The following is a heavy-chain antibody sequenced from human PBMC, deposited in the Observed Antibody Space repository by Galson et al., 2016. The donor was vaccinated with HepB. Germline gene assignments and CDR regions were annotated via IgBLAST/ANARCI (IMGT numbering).Heavy chain of an antibody. CDR1: GYTFTAYF. J-gene: IGHJ6*02. CDR2: INPNSGGT. CDR3: ARGVTVAGKEYYFYYGVDV. V-gene: IGHV1-2*04. D-gene: IGHD6-19*01. Sequence: SVKVSCKASGYTFTAYFIHWVRQAPGQGLEWMGWINPNSGGTNYAQKFQGWVTMTRDTSISTAYIELNRLRSDDTAVYYCARGVTVAGKEYYFYYGVDVWGHGTTLTVSS.